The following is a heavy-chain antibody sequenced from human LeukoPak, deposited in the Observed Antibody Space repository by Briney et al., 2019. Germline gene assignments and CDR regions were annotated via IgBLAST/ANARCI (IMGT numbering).Heavy chain of an antibody. CDR3: ARDLAFDSLSDIMDV. V-gene: IGHV1-2*02. CDR2: INPNSGGT. Sequence: ASVKVSCKASGYTFTGYYMHWVRQAPGQGLEWMGWINPNSGGTNYAQKSQGRVTMTRDTSISTAYMELSRLRSDDTAVYYCARDLAFDSLSDIMDVWGQGTTVTVSS. CDR1: GYTFTGYY. J-gene: IGHJ6*02. D-gene: IGHD3-3*02.